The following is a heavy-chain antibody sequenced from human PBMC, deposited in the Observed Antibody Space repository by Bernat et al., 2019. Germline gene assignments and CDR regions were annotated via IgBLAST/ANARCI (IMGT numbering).Heavy chain of an antibody. D-gene: IGHD2-2*01. CDR3: ARVPATARIFDY. V-gene: IGHV4-39*01. Sequence: QLQLPESGPGLVKPSETLSLTCTVSGGSISSSSYYWGWIRQPPGKGLEWIGSIYYSGSTYYNPSLKSRVTISVDTSKNQFSLKLSSVTAADTAVYYCARVPATARIFDYWGQGTLVTVSS. CDR2: IYYSGST. CDR1: GGSISSSSYY. J-gene: IGHJ4*02.